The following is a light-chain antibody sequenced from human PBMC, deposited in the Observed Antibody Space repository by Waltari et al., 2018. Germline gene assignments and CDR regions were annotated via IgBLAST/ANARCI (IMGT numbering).Light chain of an antibody. J-gene: IGLJ3*02. CDR1: NSNIGENT. CDR2: SSS. Sequence: QSALTQPPSVSGTPGQRVIISCSGGNSNIGENTVNWYHQLPGTATKLRIYSSSQRPSGVPDRFSGSKSGTSASLAISGLHSDDEADYFCAAWDDSLNLWVFGGGTKLTVL. V-gene: IGLV1-44*01. CDR3: AAWDDSLNLWV.